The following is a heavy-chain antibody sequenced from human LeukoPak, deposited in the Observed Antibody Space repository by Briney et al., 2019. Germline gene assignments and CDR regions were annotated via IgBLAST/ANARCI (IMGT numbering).Heavy chain of an antibody. D-gene: IGHD3-9*01. CDR2: ISGSGGST. J-gene: IGHJ4*02. V-gene: IGHV3-23*01. CDR3: AKEVGRTYYDILTGSI. Sequence: GGSLRLSCAASGFTFSSYAMSWVRQAPGKGLEWVSAISGSGGSTYYADSVKGRFTISRDNSKNTLYLQMNSLRAEDTAVYYCAKEVGRTYYDILTGSIWGQGTLVTVSS. CDR1: GFTFSSYA.